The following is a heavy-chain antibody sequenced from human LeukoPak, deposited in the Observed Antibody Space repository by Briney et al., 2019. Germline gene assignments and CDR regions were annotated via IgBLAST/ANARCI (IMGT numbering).Heavy chain of an antibody. Sequence: GGSLRLSCAASGFTFSSSTMNWVRRAPGKGLEWVSSISSGSDYIYYADSVMGRFTISRDNAKNSLYLQMNSLRAEDTAVYYCVRIPNSANFPNWFDPWGQGTLVTVSS. CDR1: GFTFSSST. V-gene: IGHV3-21*01. CDR2: ISSGSDYI. D-gene: IGHD4/OR15-4a*01. CDR3: VRIPNSANFPNWFDP. J-gene: IGHJ5*02.